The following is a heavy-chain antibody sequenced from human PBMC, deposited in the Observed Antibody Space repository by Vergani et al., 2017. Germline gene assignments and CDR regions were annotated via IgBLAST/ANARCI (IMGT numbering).Heavy chain of an antibody. D-gene: IGHD2-2*01. CDR1: GGSISSSNW. V-gene: IGHV4-4*02. CDR2: IYHSGST. CDR3: AAQYCSSTSCSGXFQH. Sequence: QVQLQESGPGLVKPSGTLSLTCAVSGGSISSSNWWSWVRQPPGKGLEWIGEIYHSGSTNYNPSLKSGVTISVDKSKNQFSLKVSSVTAADTAVYYCAAQYCSSTSCSGXFQHWGQGTLVTVSS. J-gene: IGHJ1*01.